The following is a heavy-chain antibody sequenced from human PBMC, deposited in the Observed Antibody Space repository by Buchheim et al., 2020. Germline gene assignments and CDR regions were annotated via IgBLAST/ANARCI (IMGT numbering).Heavy chain of an antibody. CDR3: ARGLDGYNDKTFDY. V-gene: IGHV4-34*01. CDR2: INHSGST. D-gene: IGHD5-24*01. CDR1: GGSFSGYY. Sequence: QVQLQQWGAGLLKPSETLSLTCAVYGGSFSGYYGSWIRQPPGKGLEWIGEINHSGSTNYNPSLKSRVTISVDTSKNQFSLKLSSVTAADTAVYYCARGLDGYNDKTFDYWGQGTL. J-gene: IGHJ4*02.